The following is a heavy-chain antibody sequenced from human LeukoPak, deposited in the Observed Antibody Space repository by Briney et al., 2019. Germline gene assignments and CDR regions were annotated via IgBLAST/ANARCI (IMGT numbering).Heavy chain of an antibody. CDR2: ISPYDGDT. CDR3: ARDYCTRGGDCYKEDLFDP. V-gene: IGHV1-18*01. CDR1: GYTFAIYG. Sequence: ASVKVSCKASGYTFAIYGISWVRLAPGQRLEWMGWISPYDGDTNYAQNFEGRVTMTTETSTSTAYMELRSLRSDDTAIYYCARDYCTRGGDCYKEDLFDPWGQGTLVTVSS. D-gene: IGHD2-21*02. J-gene: IGHJ5*02.